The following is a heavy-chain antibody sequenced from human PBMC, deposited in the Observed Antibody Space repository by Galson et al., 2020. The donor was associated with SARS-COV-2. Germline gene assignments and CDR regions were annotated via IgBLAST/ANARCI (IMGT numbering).Heavy chain of an antibody. V-gene: IGHV2-5*02. D-gene: IGHD3-16*01. CDR3: AHRRGYDYVWGSYWYFDL. Sequence: KMSGPTLVKPTQTLTLTCTFSGFSLSTSGVGVGWIRQPPGKALEWLALIYWDDDKRYSPSLKSRLTITKDTSKNQVVLTMTNMDPVDTATYYCAHRRGYDYVWGSYWYFDLWGRGTLVTVSS. CDR1: GFSLSTSGVG. CDR2: IYWDDDK. J-gene: IGHJ2*01.